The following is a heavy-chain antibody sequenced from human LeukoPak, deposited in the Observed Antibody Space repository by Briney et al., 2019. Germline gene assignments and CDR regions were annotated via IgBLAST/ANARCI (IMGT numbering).Heavy chain of an antibody. D-gene: IGHD3-22*01. Sequence: PSETLSLTCTVSGGSISSYYWSWLRQPAGKGLEWLGRIYTSGSTNYNPSLKSRVTMSVDTSKNQFSLKLSSVTAADTAVYYCARDYYDSSGYLDTWGQGTLVTVSS. V-gene: IGHV4-4*07. CDR2: IYTSGST. CDR1: GGSISSYY. CDR3: ARDYYDSSGYLDT. J-gene: IGHJ5*02.